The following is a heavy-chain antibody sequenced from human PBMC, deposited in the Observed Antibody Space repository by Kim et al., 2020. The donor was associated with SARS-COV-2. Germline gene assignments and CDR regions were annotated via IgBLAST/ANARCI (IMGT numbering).Heavy chain of an antibody. Sequence: YADSGQGRFTISRDNAKNSLYLQMNSLRAEDSAMYYCARESGDSSSSGDYWGQGTLVTVSS. D-gene: IGHD3-22*01. J-gene: IGHJ4*02. V-gene: IGHV3-11*06. CDR3: ARESGDSSSSGDY.